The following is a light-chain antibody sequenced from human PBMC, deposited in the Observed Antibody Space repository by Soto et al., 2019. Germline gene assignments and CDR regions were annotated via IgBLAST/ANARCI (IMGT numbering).Light chain of an antibody. CDR2: AAS. Sequence: DIQMTQSPSSLSASVGDRFTITCRASQSISSYLNWYQQKPGKAPKLLIYAASSLQSGVPSRFSGSGSGTDSTLTISSLQPEDFATYYCQQSYSTPVTFGQGTRLEIK. V-gene: IGKV1-39*01. CDR1: QSISSY. CDR3: QQSYSTPVT. J-gene: IGKJ5*01.